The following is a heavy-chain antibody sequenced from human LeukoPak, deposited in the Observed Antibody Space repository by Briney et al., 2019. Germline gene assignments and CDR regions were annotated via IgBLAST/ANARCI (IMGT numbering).Heavy chain of an antibody. J-gene: IGHJ4*02. CDR1: GFGFSNYW. V-gene: IGHV3-7*01. Sequence: GGSLRLSCAATGFGFSNYWMSWVRQAPGKGLEWVANMNEDGSEKNYVDSVKGRFTISRDNAQDSLYLQMNSLRAEDTAVYYCARDRGYSNFDYWGQGTLLTVSS. D-gene: IGHD4-11*01. CDR3: ARDRGYSNFDY. CDR2: MNEDGSEK.